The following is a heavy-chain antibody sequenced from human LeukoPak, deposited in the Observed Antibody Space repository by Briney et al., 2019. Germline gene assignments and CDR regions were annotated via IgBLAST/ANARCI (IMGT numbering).Heavy chain of an antibody. Sequence: ASVKVSCKASGYTFTSYYMHWVRQAPGQGLEWMGWINSNSGGTNYAQKFQGRVTMTRDTSISTAYMELSRLRSDDTAVYYCARGREVVVVVAATGYYYYYMDVWGKGTTVTVSS. CDR1: GYTFTSYY. CDR3: ARGREVVVVVAATGYYYYYMDV. D-gene: IGHD2-15*01. J-gene: IGHJ6*03. V-gene: IGHV1-2*02. CDR2: INSNSGGT.